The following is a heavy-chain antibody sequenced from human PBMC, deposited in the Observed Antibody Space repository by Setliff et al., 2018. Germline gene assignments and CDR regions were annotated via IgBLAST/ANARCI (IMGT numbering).Heavy chain of an antibody. CDR1: GFVFSTYD. Sequence: PGGSLRLSCAASGFVFSTYDMNWVRQAPGKGLEWVSSISHSNTYIYYADSVKGRFTISRDNATNSLYLQMNSLRAEDTAVYYCARDPDLGRWYSSGGFDPWGQGTLVTVSS. CDR2: ISHSNTYI. V-gene: IGHV3-21*01. CDR3: ARDPDLGRWYSSGGFDP. J-gene: IGHJ5*02. D-gene: IGHD6-19*01.